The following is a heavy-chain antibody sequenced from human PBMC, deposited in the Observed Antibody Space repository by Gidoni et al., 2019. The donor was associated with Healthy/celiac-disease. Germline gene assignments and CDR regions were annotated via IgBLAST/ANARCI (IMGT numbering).Heavy chain of an antibody. CDR2: ISGSGGST. CDR1: GFTFSSSA. Sequence: EVQLLESGGGLVQPGGSLRLSCAASGFTFSSSALSWVRQAPGKGLEWVSAISGSGGSTYYADSVKGRFTISRDNSKNTLYLQMNSLRAEDTAVYYCAKDRVVQPIYYYYYYGMDVWGQGTTVTVSS. D-gene: IGHD3-3*01. CDR3: AKDRVVQPIYYYYYYGMDV. V-gene: IGHV3-23*01. J-gene: IGHJ6*02.